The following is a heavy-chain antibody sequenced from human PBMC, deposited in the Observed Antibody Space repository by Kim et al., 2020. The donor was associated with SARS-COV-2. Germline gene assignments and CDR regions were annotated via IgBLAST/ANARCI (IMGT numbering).Heavy chain of an antibody. CDR3: ARDKERDYYGMDV. Sequence: GGSLRLSCAASGFTVSSNYMSWVHQAPGKGLEWVSVIYSGGSTYYADSVKGRFTISRDNSKNTLYLQMNSLRAEDTAVYYCARDKERDYYGMDVWGQGTTVTVSS. J-gene: IGHJ6*02. CDR1: GFTVSSNY. V-gene: IGHV3-53*01. CDR2: IYSGGST.